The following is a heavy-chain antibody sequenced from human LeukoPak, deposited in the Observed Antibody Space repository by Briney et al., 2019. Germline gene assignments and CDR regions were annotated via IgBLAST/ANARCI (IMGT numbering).Heavy chain of an antibody. Sequence: GGSLRLSCAASGFTFSSYGMHWVRQAPGKGLGWVAFIRYDGSNKYYADSVKGRFTISRDNSKNTLFLQMTSLRVEDTAVYYCARDPGYCSGGSCYHFDYWGQGTLVTVSS. CDR1: GFTFSSYG. CDR3: ARDPGYCSGGSCYHFDY. J-gene: IGHJ4*02. D-gene: IGHD2-15*01. V-gene: IGHV3-30*02. CDR2: IRYDGSNK.